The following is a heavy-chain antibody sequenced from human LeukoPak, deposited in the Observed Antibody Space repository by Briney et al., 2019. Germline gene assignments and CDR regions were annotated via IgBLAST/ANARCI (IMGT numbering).Heavy chain of an antibody. CDR2: LYYSGKT. CDR1: DDSISSSTYY. Sequence: SDTLSLTCIISDDSISSSTYYWGWIRQPPGKGLEWIGTLYYSGKTYYNPSLKSRVTISIDTSKNQFSLKLSSVTAADTAVYYCARLRNGYNYFDYWGQGTLVTVSS. J-gene: IGHJ4*02. D-gene: IGHD5-24*01. V-gene: IGHV4-39*07. CDR3: ARLRNGYNYFDY.